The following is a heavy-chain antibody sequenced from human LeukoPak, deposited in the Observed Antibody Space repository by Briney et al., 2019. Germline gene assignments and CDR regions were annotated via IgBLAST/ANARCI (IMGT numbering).Heavy chain of an antibody. CDR3: ARDGTTGYPYYYDSSGYALDI. V-gene: IGHV3-21*01. CDR1: GSTFSSYS. D-gene: IGHD3-22*01. CDR2: ISSSSSYI. J-gene: IGHJ3*02. Sequence: GGSLRLSCAASGSTFSSYSMNWVRQAPGKGLEWVSSISSSSSYIYYADSVKGRFTISRDNAKNSLYLQMNSLRAEDTAVYYCARDGTTGYPYYYDSSGYALDIWGQGTMVTVSS.